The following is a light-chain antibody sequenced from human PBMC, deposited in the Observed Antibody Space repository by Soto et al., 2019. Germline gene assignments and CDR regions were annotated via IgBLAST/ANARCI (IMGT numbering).Light chain of an antibody. CDR2: SAS. CDR1: QSVSNY. V-gene: IGKV1-39*01. Sequence: DIQMTQSPSSLSAAVGDRVTITCRASQSVSNYLSWYQQKSGKAPSRLIYSASNLHSGVPSRFSGSGSGTDFTLTISSLQPEDFATYYCQQSYSTPDTFGQGTKVDIK. CDR3: QQSYSTPDT. J-gene: IGKJ2*01.